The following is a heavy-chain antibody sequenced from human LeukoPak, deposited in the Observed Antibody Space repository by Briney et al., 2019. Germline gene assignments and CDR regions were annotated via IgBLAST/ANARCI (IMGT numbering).Heavy chain of an antibody. CDR3: ARPVGATGVEYFQH. D-gene: IGHD1-26*01. CDR1: GFTFSSYG. V-gene: IGHV3-30*02. CDR2: IRYDGSNK. Sequence: PGGSLRLSCAASGFTFSSYGMHWVRQAPGKGLEWVAFIRYDGSNKYYADSVKGRFTISRDNSKNTLYLQMNSLRSDDTAVYYCARPVGATGVEYFQHWGQGTLVTVSS. J-gene: IGHJ1*01.